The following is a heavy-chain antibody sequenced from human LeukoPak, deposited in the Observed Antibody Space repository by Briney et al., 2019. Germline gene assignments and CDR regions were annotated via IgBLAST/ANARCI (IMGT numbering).Heavy chain of an antibody. Sequence: GRSLRLSCAASGFAFNAYPMHWVRQAPGKGLECVAAISPAGTRTYYANSVTGRFTISRDDSTNTLSLQMNILRADDTALYYCVREIKGSLDDWGQGTLLTVSS. CDR3: VREIKGSLDD. CDR1: GFAFNAYP. J-gene: IGHJ4*02. CDR2: ISPAGTRT. D-gene: IGHD3-10*01. V-gene: IGHV3-30*04.